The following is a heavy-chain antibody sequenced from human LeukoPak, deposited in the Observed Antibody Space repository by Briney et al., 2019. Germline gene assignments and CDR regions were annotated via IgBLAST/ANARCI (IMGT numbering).Heavy chain of an antibody. CDR1: GFTFSSYW. J-gene: IGHJ4*02. D-gene: IGHD4-11*01. CDR3: AKDSVFLLTTVTSYYFDY. CDR2: INTDGSST. V-gene: IGHV3-74*01. Sequence: GGSLRLSCAASGFTFSSYWMHWVRQAPGKGLVWVSRINTDGSSTSYADSVKGRFTISRDNAKNTLYLQMNSLRAEDTAVYYCAKDSVFLLTTVTSYYFDYWGQGTLVTVSS.